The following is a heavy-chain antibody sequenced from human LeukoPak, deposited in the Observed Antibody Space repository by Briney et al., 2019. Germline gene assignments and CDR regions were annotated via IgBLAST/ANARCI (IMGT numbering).Heavy chain of an antibody. CDR3: ANLDVGYYYDSSGYSNHFDY. J-gene: IGHJ4*02. Sequence: SETLSLTCTVSGGSISSSSYYWGWIRQPPGKGLEWIGEINHSGSTNYNPSLKSRVTISVDTSKNQFSLKLSSVTAADTAVYYCANLDVGYYYDSSGYSNHFDYWGQGTLVTVSS. CDR2: INHSGST. V-gene: IGHV4-39*07. D-gene: IGHD3-22*01. CDR1: GGSISSSSYY.